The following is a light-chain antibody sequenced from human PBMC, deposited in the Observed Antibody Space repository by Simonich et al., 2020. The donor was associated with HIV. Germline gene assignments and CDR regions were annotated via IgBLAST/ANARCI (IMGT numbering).Light chain of an antibody. CDR2: AAS. V-gene: IGKV1-39*01. CDR3: QQRSNWPLT. CDR1: QSISSY. Sequence: DIQMTQSPSSLSASVGDRVTITCRASQSISSYLNWYQQKQGKAPKLLIYAASSLQSGIPARFSGSGSGTDFTLTISSLEPEDFAVYYCQQRSNWPLTFGGGTKVEIK. J-gene: IGKJ4*01.